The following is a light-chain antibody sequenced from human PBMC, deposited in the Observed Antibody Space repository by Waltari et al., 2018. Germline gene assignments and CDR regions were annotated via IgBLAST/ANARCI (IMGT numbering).Light chain of an antibody. J-gene: IGLJ3*02. CDR1: SVSLSTTSY. CDR2: KAN. CDR3: ALYMGSGIWV. Sequence: QTVVTQEPSLSVSPGGTVTLPCALSSVSLSTTSYATWYQQTPCQAPRTLVYKANARSSGVPDRFSGSILGNTAALTITGAQADDESDYYCALYMGSGIWVFGGGTRLTVL. V-gene: IGLV8-61*01.